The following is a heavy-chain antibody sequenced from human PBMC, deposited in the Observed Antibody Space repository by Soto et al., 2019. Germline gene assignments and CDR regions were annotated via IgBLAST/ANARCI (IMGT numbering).Heavy chain of an antibody. CDR3: ARAPWVNYGSGSSDY. Sequence: ASVKVSCKASGYTFTSYAMHWVRQAPGQRLEWMGWINAGNGNTKYSQKFQGRVTITRDTSASTAYMELSSLRSEDTAVYYCARAPWVNYGSGSSDYWGQGTLVTVSS. CDR2: INAGNGNT. V-gene: IGHV1-3*01. J-gene: IGHJ4*02. D-gene: IGHD3-10*01. CDR1: GYTFTSYA.